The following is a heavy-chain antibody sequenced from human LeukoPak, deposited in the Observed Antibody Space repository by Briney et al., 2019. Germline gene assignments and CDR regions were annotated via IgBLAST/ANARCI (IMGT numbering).Heavy chain of an antibody. V-gene: IGHV1-18*01. J-gene: IGHJ4*02. Sequence: GASVKVSCKASGYTFTSYGISWVRLAPGQGLEWMGWISAYNGNTNYAQKLQGRVTMTTDTSTSTAYMELRSLRSDDTAVYYCARGPGYYDSSGYYYYFDYWGQGTLVTVSS. CDR2: ISAYNGNT. D-gene: IGHD3-22*01. CDR3: ARGPGYYDSSGYYYYFDY. CDR1: GYTFTSYG.